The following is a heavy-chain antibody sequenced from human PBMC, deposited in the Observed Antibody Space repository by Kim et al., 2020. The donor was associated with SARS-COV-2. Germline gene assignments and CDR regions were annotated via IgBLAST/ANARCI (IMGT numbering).Heavy chain of an antibody. CDR1: GGSISSYY. Sequence: SETLSLTCTVSGGSISSYYWSWIRQPPGKGLEWIGYIYYSGSTNYNPSLKSRVTISVDTSKNQFSLKLSSVTAADTAVYYCARHSSYYDILTGYYSGGMDVWGQGTTVTVSS. CDR2: IYYSGST. CDR3: ARHSSYYDILTGYYSGGMDV. J-gene: IGHJ6*02. V-gene: IGHV4-59*08. D-gene: IGHD3-9*01.